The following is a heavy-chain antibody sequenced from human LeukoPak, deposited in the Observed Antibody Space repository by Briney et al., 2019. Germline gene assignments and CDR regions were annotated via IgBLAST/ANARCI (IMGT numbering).Heavy chain of an antibody. V-gene: IGHV4-59*01. D-gene: IGHD3-10*01. Sequence: SETLSLTCTVSGGSISSYYWSWIRQPPGKGLEWIGYIYYSGSTNYNPSLKGRVTISVDTSKNQFSLKLSSVTAADTAVYYCARESGSGSYGYWGQGTLVTVSS. CDR2: IYYSGST. J-gene: IGHJ4*02. CDR3: ARESGSGSYGY. CDR1: GGSISSYY.